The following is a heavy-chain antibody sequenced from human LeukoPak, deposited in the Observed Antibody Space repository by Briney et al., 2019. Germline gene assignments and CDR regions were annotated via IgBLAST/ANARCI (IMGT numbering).Heavy chain of an antibody. V-gene: IGHV3-30*18. CDR2: ISYDGSNK. CDR1: GFTFSSYG. Sequence: PGGSLRLSCAASGFTFSSYGMHWVRQAPGKGLEWVAVISYDGSNKYYADSVKGRFTISRDNSKNTLYLQMNSLRAEDTAVYCCAKGYARWELPLGDYWGQGTLVTVSS. CDR3: AKGYARWELPLGDY. D-gene: IGHD2-15*01. J-gene: IGHJ4*02.